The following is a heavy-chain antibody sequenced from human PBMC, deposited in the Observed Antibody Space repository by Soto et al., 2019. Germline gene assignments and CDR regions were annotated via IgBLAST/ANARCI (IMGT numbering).Heavy chain of an antibody. J-gene: IGHJ6*03. CDR1: GGSISSSSYY. V-gene: IGHV4-39*01. D-gene: IGHD2-15*01. CDR2: IYYSGST. CDR3: ARHGCSGGSCYDVMYYYYYMDV. Sequence: PSETLSLTCTVSGGSISSSSYYWGWIRQPPGKGLEWIGSIYYSGSTYYNPSFKSRVTISVDTSKNQFSLKLSSVTAADTAVYYCARHGCSGGSCYDVMYYYYYMDVWGKGTTVTVSS.